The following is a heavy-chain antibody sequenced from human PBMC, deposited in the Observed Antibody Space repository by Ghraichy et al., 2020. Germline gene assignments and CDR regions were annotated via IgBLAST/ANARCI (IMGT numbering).Heavy chain of an antibody. Sequence: ASVKVSCKASGYTFTNYYMHWVRQAPGQGLEWMGIINPSGGSSTYAQKFQGRVTMTGDTSTSTVYMELSSLRSEDTAVYYCAGEGSRSSGGGNFDHWGQGTLVTVSS. V-gene: IGHV1-46*01. CDR1: GYTFTNYY. CDR3: AGEGSRSSGGGNFDH. J-gene: IGHJ4*02. D-gene: IGHD6-6*01. CDR2: INPSGGSS.